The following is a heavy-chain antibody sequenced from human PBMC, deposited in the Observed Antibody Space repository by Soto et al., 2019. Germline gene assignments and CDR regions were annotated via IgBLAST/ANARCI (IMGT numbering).Heavy chain of an antibody. J-gene: IGHJ5*02. V-gene: IGHV3-23*01. CDR1: GFTFSSYA. D-gene: IGHD5-12*01. Sequence: GGSLRLSCAASGFTFSSYAMSWVRQAPGKGLEWVSAISGSGGSTYYADSVKGRFTISRDNSKNTLYLQMNSLRAEDTAVYYCGKSHWAHIYSGYETWGQGTLVTVAS. CDR2: ISGSGGST. CDR3: GKSHWAHIYSGYET.